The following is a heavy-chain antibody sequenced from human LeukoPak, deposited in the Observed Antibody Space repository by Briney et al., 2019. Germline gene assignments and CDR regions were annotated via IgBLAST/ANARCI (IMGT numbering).Heavy chain of an antibody. J-gene: IGHJ4*02. CDR1: GYTFTSYG. V-gene: IGHV1-18*01. CDR2: ISAYNGNT. CDR3: AASSVTMVRGTIKGFDY. Sequence: ASVKVSCKASGYTFTSYGISRVRQAPGQGLEWMGWISAYNGNTNYAQKLQSRVTMTTDTSTSTAYMELRSLRSDDTAVYYCAASSVTMVRGTIKGFDYWGQGTLVTVSS. D-gene: IGHD3-10*01.